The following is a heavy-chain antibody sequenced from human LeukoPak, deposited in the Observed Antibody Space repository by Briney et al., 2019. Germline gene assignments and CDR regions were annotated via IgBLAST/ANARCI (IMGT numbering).Heavy chain of an antibody. CDR2: IWYDGSNK. V-gene: IGHV3-33*01. Sequence: PGGSLRLSCAASGFTFDSYGMRWVRQAPGKGLEWVAVIWYDGSNKYYTNSVKGRFTISRDNSKSTLYLQMNSLRVDDTAVYYCATRGFNYGDPDYWGQGTLVTVSS. CDR3: ATRGFNYGDPDY. D-gene: IGHD5-18*01. CDR1: GFTFDSYG. J-gene: IGHJ4*02.